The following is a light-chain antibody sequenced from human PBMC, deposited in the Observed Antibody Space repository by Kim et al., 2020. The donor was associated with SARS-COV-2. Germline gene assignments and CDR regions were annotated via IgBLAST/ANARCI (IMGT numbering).Light chain of an antibody. CDR3: QQDGRSPPFT. CDR2: GAS. V-gene: IGKV3-20*01. Sequence: STGDRDSLSCWAGQSVSNSYLAWYQPKPGQGPRVLVYGASSSATGVPDRFKRSGSGTGFTLTISRLEAGDFAVYFCQQDGRSPPFTLGRGTKL. J-gene: IGKJ2*01. CDR1: QSVSNSY.